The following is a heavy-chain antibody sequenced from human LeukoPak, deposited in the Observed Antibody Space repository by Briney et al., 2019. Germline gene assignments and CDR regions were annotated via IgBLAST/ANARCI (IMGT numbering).Heavy chain of an antibody. V-gene: IGHV4-4*02. J-gene: IGHJ4*02. Sequence: KASETLSLTCGVSGGSITSTNWWSWVRQPPGQGLEWIGAVSLSGLTNYNPSLSSRIIMALDTSKNHLSLHLTSVTAADTAVYYCSRENGAFSPFGYWGQGYLVTVLS. CDR3: SRENGAFSPFGY. CDR1: GGSITSTNW. CDR2: VSLSGLT. D-gene: IGHD2-8*01.